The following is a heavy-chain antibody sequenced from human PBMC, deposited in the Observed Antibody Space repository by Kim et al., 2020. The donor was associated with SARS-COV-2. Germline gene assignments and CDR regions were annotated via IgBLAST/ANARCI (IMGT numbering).Heavy chain of an antibody. J-gene: IGHJ4*02. D-gene: IGHD6-6*01. CDR2: T. CDR3: ARRSGSSSFDC. V-gene: IGHV5-51*01. Sequence: TRYRPSCQSQVTISADESISTAYLQWSSLQASDTAMYYCARRSGSSSFDCWGQGTLVTVSS.